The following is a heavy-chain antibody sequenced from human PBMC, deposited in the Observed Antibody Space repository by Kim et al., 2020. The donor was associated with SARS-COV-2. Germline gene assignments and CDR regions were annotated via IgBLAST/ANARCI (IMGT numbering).Heavy chain of an antibody. CDR2: IYPGDSET. D-gene: IGHD3-10*01. Sequence: GESLKISCQGSGYSFSTYWIGWVRQMPGRGPEWIGMIYPGDSETTYNPSFQGQVTMSADESINTAYLQWSTRKAPDPALYYCSRLITMIRGERAGGSDTWGQGNLVTVSS. V-gene: IGHV5-51*01. J-gene: IGHJ5*02. CDR1: GYSFSTYW. CDR3: SRLITMIRGERAGGSDT.